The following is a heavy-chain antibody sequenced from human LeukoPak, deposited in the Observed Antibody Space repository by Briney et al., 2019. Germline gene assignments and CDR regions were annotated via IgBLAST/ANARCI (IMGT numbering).Heavy chain of an antibody. V-gene: IGHV4-59*13. CDR1: VGPISVYY. J-gene: IGHJ2*01. CDR2: IYYSGST. D-gene: IGHD3-10*01. Sequence: SETLSLTCTVWVGPISVYYWSCMPEPPGGRLVWIGNIYYSGSTIYNPSLKTRLTISVDTSKNQFSLKLTSVTAAEAAVYYCARGNTYYYASGRYLDWYFDLWGRGTLVTVSS. CDR3: ARGNTYYYASGRYLDWYFDL.